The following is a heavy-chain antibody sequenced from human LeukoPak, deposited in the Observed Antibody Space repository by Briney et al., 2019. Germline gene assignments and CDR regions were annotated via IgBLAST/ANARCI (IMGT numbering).Heavy chain of an antibody. CDR2: ISSSGSTI. D-gene: IGHD3-9*01. J-gene: IGHJ6*02. CDR3: ARQALRYFDWLLFHYYYYGMDV. CDR1: GFTFSDYY. V-gene: IGHV3-11*01. Sequence: GGSLRLSCAASGFTFSDYYMSWIRQAPGKGLEWVSYISSSGSTIYYADSVKGRFTISRDNAKNSLYLQMNSLRAEDTAVYYCARQALRYFDWLLFHYYYYGMDVWGQGTTVTVSS.